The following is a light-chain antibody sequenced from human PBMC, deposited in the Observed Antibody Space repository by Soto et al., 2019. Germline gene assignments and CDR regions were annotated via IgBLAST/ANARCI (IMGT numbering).Light chain of an antibody. V-gene: IGKV3-11*01. CDR2: DTS. Sequence: EIVLTQSPATLSLSPGEKAALSCRASQSVSSYLAWYQQKPGQAPRLLIYDTSNRATGIPARFSGSGSGTDFTLTISSLEPEDFAVYYCQHRSNWPLTFGGGTKVEI. J-gene: IGKJ4*01. CDR3: QHRSNWPLT. CDR1: QSVSSY.